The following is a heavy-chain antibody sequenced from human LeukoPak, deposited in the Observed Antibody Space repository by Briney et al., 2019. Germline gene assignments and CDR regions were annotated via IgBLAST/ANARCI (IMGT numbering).Heavy chain of an antibody. CDR2: IYHSGST. V-gene: IGHV4-4*02. CDR3: ARGTRSGSLATFDY. Sequence: SETLSLTCAVSGGSISSSNWWSWVRQPPGKGLEWIGEIYHSGSTNYNPSLKSRVTISVDKSKNQFSLKLSSVTAADTAVYYCARGTRSGSLATFDYWGQGTLVTVSS. J-gene: IGHJ4*02. CDR1: GGSISSSNW. D-gene: IGHD3-10*01.